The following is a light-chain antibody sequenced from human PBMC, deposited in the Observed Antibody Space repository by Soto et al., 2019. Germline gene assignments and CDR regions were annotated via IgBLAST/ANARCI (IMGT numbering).Light chain of an antibody. CDR1: SSDVGGYNY. V-gene: IGLV2-8*01. Sequence: QSALTQPPSASGSPGQSVTISCTGTSSDVGGYNYVSWYQQHPGKAPKLMIYEVSKRPSGVPDRFSGSKSGNTASLTVSGLQDEDEADYYCSSYAGSNNFVVFGGGTKLPVL. CDR2: EVS. J-gene: IGLJ2*01. CDR3: SSYAGSNNFVV.